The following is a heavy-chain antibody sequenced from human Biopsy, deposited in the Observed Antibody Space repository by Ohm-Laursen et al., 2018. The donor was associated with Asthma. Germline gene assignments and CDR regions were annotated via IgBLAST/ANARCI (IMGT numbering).Heavy chain of an antibody. CDR3: ARGYSGSDRIVYYYSGLEV. J-gene: IGHJ6*02. D-gene: IGHD5-12*01. Sequence: SSVKVSCKASGDSFSNYAISWVRQAPGQELEGMGGLIPVLGAPDHAQMFEGRVTITADESTSTAYMELSSLSSEDTAVYYCARGYSGSDRIVYYYSGLEVWGQGTTVTVSS. CDR2: LIPVLGAP. V-gene: IGHV1-69*01. CDR1: GDSFSNYA.